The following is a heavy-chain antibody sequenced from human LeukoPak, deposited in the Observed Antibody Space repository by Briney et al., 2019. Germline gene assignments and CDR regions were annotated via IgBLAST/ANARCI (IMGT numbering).Heavy chain of an antibody. Sequence: SGGSLRLSCAASGFTFSDYYMSWIRQAPGKGLEWVSYTSSSGSTIYYADSVKGRFTISRDNAKNSLYLQMNSLRAEDTAVYYCASSGGIYSYGSVWFDPWGQGTLVTVSA. D-gene: IGHD5-18*01. J-gene: IGHJ5*02. CDR3: ASSGGIYSYGSVWFDP. CDR1: GFTFSDYY. CDR2: TSSSGSTI. V-gene: IGHV3-11*04.